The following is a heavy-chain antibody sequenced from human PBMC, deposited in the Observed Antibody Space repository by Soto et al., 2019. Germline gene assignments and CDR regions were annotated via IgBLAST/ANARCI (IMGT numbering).Heavy chain of an antibody. CDR2: IYYSGST. Sequence: QVQLQESGPGLVKPSQTLSLTCTVSGGSISSGDYYWSWIRQPPGKGLEWIGYIYYSGSTYYNPSLKSRVTTSVDTPKNQFSLKLSSVTAADTSVYYCARAYGYCSSTSCYTEGNWFDPWGQGTLVTVSS. CDR1: GGSISSGDYY. J-gene: IGHJ5*02. V-gene: IGHV4-30-4*01. D-gene: IGHD2-2*02. CDR3: ARAYGYCSSTSCYTEGNWFDP.